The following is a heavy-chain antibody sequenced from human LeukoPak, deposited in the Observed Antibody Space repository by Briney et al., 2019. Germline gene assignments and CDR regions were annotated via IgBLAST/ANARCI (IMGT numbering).Heavy chain of an antibody. Sequence: SETLSLTCTVSGGSISSGSYYWSWIRQPAGKGLEWIGRIYTSGSTNYNPSLKSRVTISVDTSKNQFSLKLSPVTAADTAVYYCARDRVTPYYYDSSGYDYWGQGTLVTVSS. J-gene: IGHJ4*02. CDR2: IYTSGST. CDR1: GGSISSGSYY. CDR3: ARDRVTPYYYDSSGYDY. D-gene: IGHD3-22*01. V-gene: IGHV4-61*02.